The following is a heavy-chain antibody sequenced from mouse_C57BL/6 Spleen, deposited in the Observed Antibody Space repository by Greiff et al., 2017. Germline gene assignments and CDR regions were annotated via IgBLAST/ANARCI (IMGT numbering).Heavy chain of an antibody. J-gene: IGHJ2*01. CDR2: IRNKANGYTT. V-gene: IGHV7-3*01. CDR1: GFTFTDYY. Sequence: EVKLVESGGGLVQPGGSLSLSCAASGFTFTDYYMSWVRQPPGKALEWLGFIRNKANGYTTEYSASVKGRFTISRDNSQSILYLQMNALRAEDSATYDCARYNKRYYFDYWGQGTTLTVSS. CDR3: ARYNKRYYFDY.